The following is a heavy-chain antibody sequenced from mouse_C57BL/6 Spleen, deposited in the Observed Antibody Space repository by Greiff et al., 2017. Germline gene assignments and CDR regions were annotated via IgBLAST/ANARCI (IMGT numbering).Heavy chain of an antibody. J-gene: IGHJ2*01. CDR1: GFTFSSYT. D-gene: IGHD1-1*01. Sequence: EVKVVESGGGLVKPGGSLKLSCAASGFTFSSYTMSWVRQTPEKRLEWVATISGGGGNTYYPDSVKGRFTISRDNAKNTLYLQMSSLKSEDTALYYCARPEYYGSGYEYYFDYWGQGTTLTVSS. V-gene: IGHV5-9*01. CDR3: ARPEYYGSGYEYYFDY. CDR2: ISGGGGNT.